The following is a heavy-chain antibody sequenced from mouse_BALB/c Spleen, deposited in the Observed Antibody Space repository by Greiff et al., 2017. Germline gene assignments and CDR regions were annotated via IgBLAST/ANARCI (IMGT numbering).Heavy chain of an antibody. Sequence: VKVVESGPGLVAPSQSLSITCTVSGFSLTSYGVHWVRQPPGKGLEWLGVIWAGGSTNYNSALMSRLSISKDNSKSQVFLKMNSLQTDDTAMYYCAREEDYRYDGGAWFAYWGQGTLVTVSA. CDR2: IWAGGST. D-gene: IGHD2-14*01. J-gene: IGHJ3*01. CDR3: AREEDYRYDGGAWFAY. CDR1: GFSLTSYG. V-gene: IGHV2-9*02.